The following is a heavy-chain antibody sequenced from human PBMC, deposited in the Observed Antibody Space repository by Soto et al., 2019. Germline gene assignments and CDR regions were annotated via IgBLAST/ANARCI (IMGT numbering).Heavy chain of an antibody. V-gene: IGHV1-69*13. CDR1: GGTFSSYA. D-gene: IGHD1-7*01. CDR2: IIPIFGTA. J-gene: IGHJ4*02. CDR3: VRGHNWNFYRGYFDY. Sequence: GASVKVSCKASGGTFSSYAISWVRQAPGQGLEWMGGIIPIFGTANYAQKFQGRVTITADESTSTAYMELSSLRSEDTAVYYCVRGHNWNFYRGYFDYWGQGTLVTVSS.